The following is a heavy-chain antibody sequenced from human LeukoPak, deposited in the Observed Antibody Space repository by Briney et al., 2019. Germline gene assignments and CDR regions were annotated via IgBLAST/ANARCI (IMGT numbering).Heavy chain of an antibody. Sequence: VASVKVSCEASGYTFTSYAMHWVRQAPGQRLEWMGWINAGNGNTKYSQKFQGRVTITRDTSASTAYMELSSLRSEDTAEYYCARVSGGSSVDYWGQGTLVTVSS. J-gene: IGHJ4*02. D-gene: IGHD2-15*01. CDR2: INAGNGNT. CDR1: GYTFTSYA. CDR3: ARVSGGSSVDY. V-gene: IGHV1-3*01.